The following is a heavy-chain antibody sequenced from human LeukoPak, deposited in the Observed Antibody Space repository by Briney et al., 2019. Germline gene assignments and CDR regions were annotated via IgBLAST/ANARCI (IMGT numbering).Heavy chain of an antibody. Sequence: ASVKVSCKVSGYTFTGYYLHWVRQAPGQGLEWMGRINPSSGGTNYAQNFQGRVTVTRDTSTTTVHMELRGLRSEDTAVYYCARDQEGFDYWGQGTVVTVSS. CDR1: GYTFTGYY. CDR3: ARDQEGFDY. J-gene: IGHJ4*02. CDR2: INPSSGGT. V-gene: IGHV1-2*06.